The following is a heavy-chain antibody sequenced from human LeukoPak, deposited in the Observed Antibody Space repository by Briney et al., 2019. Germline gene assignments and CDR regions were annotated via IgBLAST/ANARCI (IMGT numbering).Heavy chain of an antibody. D-gene: IGHD3-16*01. CDR1: GYTFTNFD. Sequence: VASVKVSCTASGYTFTNFDIHWVRQATGQGLEWMGWMSSNSNYTGFIQKFQARVSITKDTSMRTVYMELNTLRSEDTAVYYCARRFGTEFDYWGQGTLVTVAS. J-gene: IGHJ4*02. V-gene: IGHV1-8*03. CDR2: MSSNSNYT. CDR3: ARRFGTEFDY.